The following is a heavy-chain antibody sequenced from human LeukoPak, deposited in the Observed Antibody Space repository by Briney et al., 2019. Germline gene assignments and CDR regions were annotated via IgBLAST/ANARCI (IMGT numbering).Heavy chain of an antibody. Sequence: SETLSLTCTASGGSISSYYGSWIGQPPGKGLEWIGYIYYSGSTNYNPSLESRVTISVDTCKSAFCLRQSSVWAADTGLYFVARGSKRFLATGAIDIWSQGTMVTVSS. CDR1: GGSISSYY. CDR3: ARGSKRFLATGAIDI. CDR2: IYYSGST. V-gene: IGHV4-59*01. J-gene: IGHJ3*02. D-gene: IGHD3-3*01.